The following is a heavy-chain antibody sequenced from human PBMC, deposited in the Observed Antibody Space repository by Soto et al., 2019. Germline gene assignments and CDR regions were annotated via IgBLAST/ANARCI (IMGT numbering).Heavy chain of an antibody. CDR1: GFTFSSYS. V-gene: IGHV3-21*01. D-gene: IGHD7-27*01. CDR2: ISSSSSYI. Sequence: GGSLRLSCAAYGFTFSSYSINWVRKAAGKGLEWVSSISSSSSYIYYADSVKGRFTISRDNAKNSLYLQMNSLRAEDTAVYYCARDSKLGTRLFDYWGQGTLVTVSS. J-gene: IGHJ4*02. CDR3: ARDSKLGTRLFDY.